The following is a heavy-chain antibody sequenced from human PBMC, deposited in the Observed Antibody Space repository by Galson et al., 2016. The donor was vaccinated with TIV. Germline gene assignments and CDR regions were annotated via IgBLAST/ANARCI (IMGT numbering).Heavy chain of an antibody. J-gene: IGHJ6*02. CDR3: ATELYCSSISCYYYYGLDV. CDR2: ISAYNGDI. D-gene: IGHD2-2*01. CDR1: GYSFLSYG. V-gene: IGHV1-18*04. Sequence: SVKVSCKASGYSFLSYGMTWVRQAPGRGLEWLGWISAYNGDIKSARKFQGRVTMNTNTSTNKAYMEMKSLGSDESAVYYFATELYCSSISCYYYYGLDVWGHGTTVTVSS.